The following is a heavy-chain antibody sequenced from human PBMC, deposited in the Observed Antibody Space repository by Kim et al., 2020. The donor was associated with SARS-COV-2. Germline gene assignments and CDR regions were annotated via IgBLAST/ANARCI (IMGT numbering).Heavy chain of an antibody. CDR3: ARMYDSSGYYSYYFDY. CDR2: IYYSGST. Sequence: SETLSLTCTVSGGSISSYYWSWIRQPPGKGLEWIGYIYYSGSTNYNPSLKSRVTISVDTSKNQFSLKLSSVTAADTAVYYCARMYDSSGYYSYYFDYWG. V-gene: IGHV4-59*13. J-gene: IGHJ4*01. D-gene: IGHD3-22*01. CDR1: GGSISSYY.